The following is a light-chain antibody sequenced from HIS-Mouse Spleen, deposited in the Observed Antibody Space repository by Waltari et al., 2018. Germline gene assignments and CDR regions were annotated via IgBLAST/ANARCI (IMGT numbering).Light chain of an antibody. CDR2: EDS. Sequence: SYELTQPPSVSVSPGQTARITCPGDALPNKYASSNQQKSGQAPVLVIYEDSKRPSGIPERFSGSSSGTMATLTISGAQVEDEADYYCYSTDSSGNHRVFGGGTKLTVL. CDR3: YSTDSSGNHRV. CDR1: ALPNKY. V-gene: IGLV3-10*01. J-gene: IGLJ2*01.